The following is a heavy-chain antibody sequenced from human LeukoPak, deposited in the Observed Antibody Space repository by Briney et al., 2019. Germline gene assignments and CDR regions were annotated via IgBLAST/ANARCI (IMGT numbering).Heavy chain of an antibody. CDR3: ARTITMIVVGSDAFDI. D-gene: IGHD3-22*01. Sequence: GGSLKLSCAASGFTFSSYGMHWVRQAPGKGLEWVAVIWYDGSNKYYADSVKGRFTISRDNSKNTLYLQTNSLRAEDTAVYYCARTITMIVVGSDAFDIWGQGTMVTVSS. CDR1: GFTFSSYG. J-gene: IGHJ3*02. V-gene: IGHV3-33*01. CDR2: IWYDGSNK.